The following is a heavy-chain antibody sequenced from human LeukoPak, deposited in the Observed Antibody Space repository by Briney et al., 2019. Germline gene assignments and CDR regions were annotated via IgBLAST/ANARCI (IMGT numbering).Heavy chain of an antibody. J-gene: IGHJ4*02. D-gene: IGHD4-11*01. Sequence: SETLSLTCAVYGGSFSGYYWSWIRQPPGKGLEWIGEINHSGSTNYNPSLKSRVTISVDTSKNQFSLKLSSVTAADTAVYYCARGLRAVETVTYVGYYFDYWGQGTLVTVSS. CDR1: GGSFSGYY. CDR3: ARGLRAVETVTYVGYYFDY. V-gene: IGHV4-34*01. CDR2: INHSGST.